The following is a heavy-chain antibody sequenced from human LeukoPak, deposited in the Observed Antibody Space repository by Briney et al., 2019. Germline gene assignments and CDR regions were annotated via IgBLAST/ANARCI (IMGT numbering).Heavy chain of an antibody. CDR3: ARGSYYDNP. Sequence: PEWVSGISGSGGGTYYADSVKGRFTISRDNAKNSLYLQMNSLRAEDTAVYYCARGSYYDNPWGQGTLVTVSS. J-gene: IGHJ5*02. V-gene: IGHV3-21*01. CDR2: ISGSGGGT. D-gene: IGHD3-22*01.